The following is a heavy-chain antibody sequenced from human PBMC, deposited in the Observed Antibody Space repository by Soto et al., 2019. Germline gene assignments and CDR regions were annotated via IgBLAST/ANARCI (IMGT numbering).Heavy chain of an antibody. CDR1: GFTFSSYG. J-gene: IGHJ6*02. V-gene: IGHV3-33*01. D-gene: IGHD6-13*01. Sequence: HPGGSLRLSCAASGFTFSSYGMHWVRQAPGKGLEWVAVIWYDGSNKYYADSVKGRFTISRDNSKNTLYLQMNSLRAEDTAVYYCARDGGSSSWYSAIAVGSYYGMDVWGQGTTVTVSS. CDR3: ARDGGSSSWYSAIAVGSYYGMDV. CDR2: IWYDGSNK.